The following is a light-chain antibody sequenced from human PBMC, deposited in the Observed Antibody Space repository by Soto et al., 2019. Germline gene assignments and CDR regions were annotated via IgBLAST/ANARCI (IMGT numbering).Light chain of an antibody. CDR2: EVS. CDR3: SSYATSIGV. J-gene: IGLJ3*02. CDR1: SSDIGGYNY. V-gene: IGLV2-14*03. Sequence: SVLTQPASVSGSPGQSITISCTGSSSDIGGYNYVSWYQQYPGKAPKLLIYEVSNRPSGVSNRFSGSKSGNTASLTISGLQAEDEADYYCSSYATSIGVFGGGTKVTVL.